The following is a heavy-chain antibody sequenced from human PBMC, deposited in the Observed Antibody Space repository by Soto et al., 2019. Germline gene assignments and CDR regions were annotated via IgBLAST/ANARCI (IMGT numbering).Heavy chain of an antibody. D-gene: IGHD2-15*01. CDR2: IYYSGGT. CDR1: GRSISSVNYY. J-gene: IGHJ4*02. V-gene: IGHV4-30-4*01. CDR3: ARYGSGECNRGTCYSPFDY. Sequence: PSETLSLTCTVSGRSISSVNYYWSWIRQPPGKGLEWIGYIYYSGGTYYNPSLRSRVTISVDTSKNQFSLKLSSVTAADTAVYYCARYGSGECNRGTCYSPFDYWGQGTLVTVS.